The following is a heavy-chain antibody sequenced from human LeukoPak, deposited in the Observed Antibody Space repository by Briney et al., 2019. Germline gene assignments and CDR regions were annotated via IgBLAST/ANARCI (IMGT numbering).Heavy chain of an antibody. J-gene: IGHJ5*01. CDR1: GFTFSSSA. CDR3: AKGMIFGVPLNPLVS. Sequence: PGGSLRLSCAASGFTFSSSAMSWVRQAPGKGLEWVSTISGSDSSTYYADSVKGRFTISRDNSKNTLYLQMNSLRAEDTAVYYCAKGMIFGVPLNPLVSWGQGTLVTVSS. CDR2: ISGSDSST. V-gene: IGHV3-23*01. D-gene: IGHD3-3*01.